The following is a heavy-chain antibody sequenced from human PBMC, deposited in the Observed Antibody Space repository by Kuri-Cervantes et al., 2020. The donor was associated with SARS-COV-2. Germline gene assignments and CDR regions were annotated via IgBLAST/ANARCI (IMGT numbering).Heavy chain of an antibody. CDR1: GFTFSSYS. Sequence: GESLKISCAASGFTFSSYSMNWVRQAPGKGLEWVSSISSSSSYIYYADSVKGRFTISRDNAKNSLYLQMNSLRAEDTAVYYCAREPGGGYYPHWGQGTLVTVSS. D-gene: IGHD3-22*01. CDR2: ISSSSSYI. V-gene: IGHV3-21*01. CDR3: AREPGGGYYPH. J-gene: IGHJ4*02.